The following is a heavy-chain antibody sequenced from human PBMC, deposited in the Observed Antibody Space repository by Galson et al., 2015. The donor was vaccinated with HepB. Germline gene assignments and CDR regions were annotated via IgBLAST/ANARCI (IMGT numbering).Heavy chain of an antibody. Sequence: SVKVSCKASGYTFTDYILHWVRQAPGQRLEWXGWINAGYGNTKYSQKFQDRVTITGDTSASTAYMELSSLRPAGTAIYYCARLRYYYDSSGHLVRYFDLWGRGTLVTVSA. V-gene: IGHV1-3*01. CDR2: INAGYGNT. CDR3: ARLRYYYDSSGHLVRYFDL. J-gene: IGHJ2*01. CDR1: GYTFTDYI. D-gene: IGHD3-22*01.